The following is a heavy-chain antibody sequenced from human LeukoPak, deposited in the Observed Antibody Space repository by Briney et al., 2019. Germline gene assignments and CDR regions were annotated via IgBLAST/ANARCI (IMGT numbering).Heavy chain of an antibody. D-gene: IGHD1-7*01. V-gene: IGHV4-59*01. CDR2: IYNSGST. Sequence: PSETLSLTCTVSGVSISIYYWSWVRQPPGKGLEWIGYIYNSGSTIYNPSHKSRATISADTSKNQFSLQLSSVTAADTAVYYCVRDRELNYWGQGILVTVSS. J-gene: IGHJ4*02. CDR1: GVSISIYY. CDR3: VRDRELNY.